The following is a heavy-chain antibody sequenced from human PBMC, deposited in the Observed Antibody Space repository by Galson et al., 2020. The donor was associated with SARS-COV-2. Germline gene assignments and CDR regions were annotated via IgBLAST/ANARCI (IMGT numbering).Heavy chain of an antibody. CDR1: GYTFTSYD. D-gene: IGHD3-22*01. V-gene: IGHV1-8*01. Sequence: LEASVKVSCKASGYTFTSYDINWVRQATGQGLEWMGWMNPNSGNTGYAQKFQGRVTMTRNTSISTAYMELSSLRSEDTAVYYCARGLYRRAVVVVTMYYFDYWGQGTLVTVSS. CDR2: MNPNSGNT. J-gene: IGHJ4*02. CDR3: ARGLYRRAVVVVTMYYFDY.